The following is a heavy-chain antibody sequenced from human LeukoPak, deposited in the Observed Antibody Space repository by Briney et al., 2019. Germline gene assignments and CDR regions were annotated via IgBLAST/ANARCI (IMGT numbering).Heavy chain of an antibody. Sequence: GCSVKVSCKASGGTFSSYAISWVRQAPGQGLEWMGRIIPILGIANYAQKFQGRVTITADKSTSTAYMELSSLRSEDTAVYYCASTIIVVPAAHAYYGMDVWGQGTTVTVSS. CDR2: IIPILGIA. CDR3: ASTIIVVPAAHAYYGMDV. CDR1: GGTFSSYA. D-gene: IGHD2-2*01. V-gene: IGHV1-69*04. J-gene: IGHJ6*02.